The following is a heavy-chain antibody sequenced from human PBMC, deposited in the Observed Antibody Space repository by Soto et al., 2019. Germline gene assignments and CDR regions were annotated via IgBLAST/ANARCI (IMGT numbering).Heavy chain of an antibody. D-gene: IGHD3-10*01. J-gene: IGHJ4*02. CDR2: INPNSGGT. CDR3: ARDWVRGVKVGRHFDS. Sequence: ASVKVSCKASGDTFTGYYMHWVRQAPGQGLEWMGWINPNSGGTNYAQKFQGRVTMTRDTSISTAYMELSRLRSDDTAVYYCARDWVRGVKVGRHFDSWGQGTLVTVSS. CDR1: GDTFTGYY. V-gene: IGHV1-2*02.